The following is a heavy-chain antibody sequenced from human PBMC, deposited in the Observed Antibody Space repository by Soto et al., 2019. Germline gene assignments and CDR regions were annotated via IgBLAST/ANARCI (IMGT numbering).Heavy chain of an antibody. CDR3: AKESEAIGRTYFDF. CDR2: IRSSGSGT. Sequence: EVQVLESGGGLVQPGGSLRLSCVASGFTYSNYAMSWVRQAPGKGLEWVSGIRSSGSGTFYADSVKGRFSISRDNSQNSLYLQMNSLRAEDTAVYYCAKESEAIGRTYFDFWGQGTLVTVSS. CDR1: GFTYSNYA. D-gene: IGHD2-15*01. J-gene: IGHJ4*02. V-gene: IGHV3-23*01.